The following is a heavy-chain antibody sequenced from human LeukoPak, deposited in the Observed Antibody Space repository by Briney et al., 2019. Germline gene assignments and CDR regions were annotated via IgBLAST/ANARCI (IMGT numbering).Heavy chain of an antibody. V-gene: IGHV3-11*04. D-gene: IGHD2/OR15-2a*01. CDR2: ISSSGSML. Sequence: GGSLRLSCAVSGFTFSDYYMSWVRQAPGKGLEWVSYISSSGSMLHYADSVEGRFTISRDNAKNSLYLQMSSLRVEDTAVYYCAKDRNIRLDAIDVWGQGTMATVSP. J-gene: IGHJ3*01. CDR1: GFTFSDYY. CDR3: AKDRNIRLDAIDV.